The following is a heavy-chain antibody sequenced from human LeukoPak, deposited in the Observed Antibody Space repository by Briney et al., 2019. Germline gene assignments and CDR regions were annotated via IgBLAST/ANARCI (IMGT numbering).Heavy chain of an antibody. CDR2: IIPMSQTT. Sequence: GASVKVSCKAAGDTFSSYAYSWGRQAPGQGQEWMGAIIPMSQTTHYAQHFQGRVTITSDESTRTVYMEVTSLRAEDTALYYCARSINFFFAWVHWGQGTLVTVSS. CDR3: ARSINFFFAWVH. J-gene: IGHJ4*02. D-gene: IGHD2/OR15-2a*01. V-gene: IGHV1-69*13. CDR1: GDTFSSYA.